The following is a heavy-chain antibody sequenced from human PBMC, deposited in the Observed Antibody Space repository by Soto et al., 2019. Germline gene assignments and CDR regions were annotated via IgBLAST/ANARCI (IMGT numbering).Heavy chain of an antibody. CDR1: GFTFSTYA. J-gene: IGHJ6*02. D-gene: IGHD1-26*01. Sequence: GSLRLSCAASGFTFSTYAMNWVRQAPGKGLEWVSAISGGGGTTYSADSVKGRVTIPRDNSKNTLYLQMNSLRAEDTAVYYCAKVSLGALTFTDYYYYGLDVWGQGTTVTVSS. V-gene: IGHV3-23*01. CDR3: AKVSLGALTFTDYYYYGLDV. CDR2: ISGGGGTT.